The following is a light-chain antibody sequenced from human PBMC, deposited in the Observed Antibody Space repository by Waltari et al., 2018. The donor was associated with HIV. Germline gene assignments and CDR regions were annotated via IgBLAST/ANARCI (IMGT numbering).Light chain of an antibody. Sequence: QSALTQPPSASGSAGQSVTLSCTGTSSDVGGYNYVSWYQQHPGKAPKLMIFEVSKRPSGVPDRFSGSKSGNTASLTVSGLQAEDEADYFCSSYAGSNNWVFGGGTKLTVL. CDR2: EVS. J-gene: IGLJ2*01. V-gene: IGLV2-8*01. CDR1: SSDVGGYNY. CDR3: SSYAGSNNWV.